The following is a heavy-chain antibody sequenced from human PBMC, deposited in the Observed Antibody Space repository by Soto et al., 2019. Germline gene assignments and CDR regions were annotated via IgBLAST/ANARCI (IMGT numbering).Heavy chain of an antibody. J-gene: IGHJ4*01. D-gene: IGHD3-3*01. CDR3: ARGHNEFWAGYFGSRDY. V-gene: IGHV4-59*08. Sequence: KGLEWIGYIHYSGSTKYNPSLKSRVTISADTSKNQFSLKLSSVTAADTAVYYCARGHNEFWAGYFGSRDYWCHGTPVTAS. CDR2: IHYSGST.